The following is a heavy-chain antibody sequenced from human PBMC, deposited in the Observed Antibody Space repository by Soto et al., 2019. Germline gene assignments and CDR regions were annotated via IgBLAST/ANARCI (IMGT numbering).Heavy chain of an antibody. J-gene: IGHJ5*02. D-gene: IGHD3-22*01. CDR3: ARSYYDSSTYYSTYNGFDP. CDR1: GFTFSSYG. V-gene: IGHV3-30*03. CDR2: ISYDGSNK. Sequence: QVQLVESGGGVVQPGGSLRLSCAASGFTFSSYGMHWVRQAPGKGLEWVAVISYDGSNKYYADSVKGRFTISRDNSKNTLYLQMNSMRAEDTAVYYCARSYYDSSTYYSTYNGFDPWGQGTLVTVSS.